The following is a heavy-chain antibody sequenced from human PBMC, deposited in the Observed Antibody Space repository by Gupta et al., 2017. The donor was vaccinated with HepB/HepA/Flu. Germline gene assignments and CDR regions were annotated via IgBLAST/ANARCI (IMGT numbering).Heavy chain of an antibody. D-gene: IGHD5-18*01. Sequence: QVQLVQSGAEVKKPGASLQVSCKASGYTFSTYYMHWVRQAPGQGLEWMGWINPNSGETKRAQKVQDWVTMTRDTASSTVYMEMSRLRCEDTAIYYFTRGYSDGSATYDYGGQGTMVTVYS. CDR1: GYTFSTYY. CDR2: INPNSGET. V-gene: IGHV1-2*04. CDR3: TRGYSDGSATYDY. J-gene: IGHJ4*02.